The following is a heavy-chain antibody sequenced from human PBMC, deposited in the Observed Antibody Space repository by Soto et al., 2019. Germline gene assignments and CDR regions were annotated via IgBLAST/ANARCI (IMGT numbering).Heavy chain of an antibody. Sequence: PSETLSLTCAVYGGSFSGYYWSWIRQPPGKGLEWIGEINHSGSTNYNPSLKSRVTISVDTSKNQFSLKLSSVTAADTAVYYCAREVATRILLRWSDPWGQGTLVTVSS. CDR3: AREVATRILLRWSDP. V-gene: IGHV4-34*01. CDR2: INHSGST. D-gene: IGHD1-26*01. CDR1: GGSFSGYY. J-gene: IGHJ5*02.